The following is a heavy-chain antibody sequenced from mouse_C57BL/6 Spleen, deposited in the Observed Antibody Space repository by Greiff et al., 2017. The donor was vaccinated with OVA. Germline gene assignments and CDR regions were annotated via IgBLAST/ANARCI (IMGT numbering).Heavy chain of an antibody. Sequence: QVQLQQSGAELVRPGASVTLSCKASGYTFTDYEMHWVKQTPVHGLEWIGAIDPETGGTAYNQKFKGKAILTADKASSTAYMELRSLTSEDSAVYYCTRDGWLLRFAYWGQGTLVTVSA. V-gene: IGHV1-15*01. CDR3: TRDGWLLRFAY. D-gene: IGHD2-3*01. CDR1: GYTFTDYE. CDR2: IDPETGGT. J-gene: IGHJ3*01.